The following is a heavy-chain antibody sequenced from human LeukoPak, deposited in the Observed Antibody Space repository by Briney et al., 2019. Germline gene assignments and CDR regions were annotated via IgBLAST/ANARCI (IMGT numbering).Heavy chain of an antibody. Sequence: PGGSLRLSCAASGFTFSTYWMNWVRQAPGMGLECVASINQDGSEKYYVDSVKGRFTISRDNAKKSVCLQMNSLRAEDTAVYYCARGRGAYWGQGTLVTVSS. CDR3: ARGRGAY. V-gene: IGHV3-7*01. CDR1: GFTFSTYW. CDR2: INQDGSEK. J-gene: IGHJ4*02. D-gene: IGHD4/OR15-4a*01.